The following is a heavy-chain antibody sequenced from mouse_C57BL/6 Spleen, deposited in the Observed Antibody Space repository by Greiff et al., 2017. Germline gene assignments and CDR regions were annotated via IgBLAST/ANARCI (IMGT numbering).Heavy chain of an antibody. CDR1: GYTFTSYW. J-gene: IGHJ3*01. V-gene: IGHV1-74*01. Sequence: QVQLQQPGAELVKPGASVKVSCKASGYTFTSYWMHWVKQRPGQGLEWIGRIHPSDSDTNYNQKFKGKATLTVDKSSSTAYMQLSSLTSEDSAVYYCAISHYDYPWLAYWGQGTLVTVSA. CDR2: IHPSDSDT. D-gene: IGHD2-4*01. CDR3: AISHYDYPWLAY.